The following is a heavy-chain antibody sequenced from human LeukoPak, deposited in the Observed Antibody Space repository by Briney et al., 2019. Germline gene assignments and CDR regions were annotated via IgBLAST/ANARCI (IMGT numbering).Heavy chain of an antibody. V-gene: IGHV3-11*06. CDR3: ARVGSTAEAGTPDY. CDR2: IIRSGSHT. D-gene: IGHD6-13*01. J-gene: IGHJ4*02. CDR1: GFTFSDYY. Sequence: GGSLRLSCAASGFTFSDYYMSWIRQAPGKGLEWLSYIIRSGSHTPYADSVKGRFTVSRDNAKNSPSLELNSLRVDDTAIHYCARVGSTAEAGTPDYWGQGTLVTVSS.